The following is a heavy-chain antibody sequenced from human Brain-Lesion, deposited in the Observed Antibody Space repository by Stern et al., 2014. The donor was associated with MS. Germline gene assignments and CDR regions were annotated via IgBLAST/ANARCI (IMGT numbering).Heavy chain of an antibody. Sequence: VQLVQSGPGLVKPSQTLSLTCTVSGGSISSGSYYWNWIRQPAGKGLEWIGRMYSSGSINYTPPLKSRVTISGDTSKNKFSLKVISVTAADTAVYYCARETGGYTYGDTDFFDFWGQGALVTVSS. J-gene: IGHJ4*02. CDR1: GGSISSGSYY. D-gene: IGHD5-18*01. V-gene: IGHV4-61*02. CDR3: ARETGGYTYGDTDFFDF. CDR2: MYSSGSI.